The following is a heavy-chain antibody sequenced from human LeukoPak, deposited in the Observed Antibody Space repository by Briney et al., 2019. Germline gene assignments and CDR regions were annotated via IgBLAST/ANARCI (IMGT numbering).Heavy chain of an antibody. CDR2: LYSGGAT. J-gene: IGHJ4*02. Sequence: GGSLRLSCATSGFTVSSNYMSWVRQPAGKGLEWVSVLYSGGATFYADSVKGRFTISRDTSKNTLYLQMNDLRADDTAVYYCTKLKGWYGEGFFDYWGQGTLVTVSS. D-gene: IGHD6-19*01. V-gene: IGHV3-53*01. CDR1: GFTVSSNY. CDR3: TKLKGWYGEGFFDY.